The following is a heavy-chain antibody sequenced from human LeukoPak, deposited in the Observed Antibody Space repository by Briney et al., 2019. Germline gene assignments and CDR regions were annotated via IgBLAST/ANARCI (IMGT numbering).Heavy chain of an antibody. V-gene: IGHV4-34*01. J-gene: IGHJ6*02. CDR2: INHSGRT. CDR3: ASRAAAGDYYCYYYGMDV. D-gene: IGHD6-13*01. CDR1: GVSFSGYY. Sequence: SETLSLTCAVYGVSFSGYYWSWIRQPPGKGLEWIGEINHSGRTNYNPSLKSRVAISVDTSKTQFSLKLSSVTAADSAVYYCASRAAAGDYYCYYYGMDVWGQGTTVTVSS.